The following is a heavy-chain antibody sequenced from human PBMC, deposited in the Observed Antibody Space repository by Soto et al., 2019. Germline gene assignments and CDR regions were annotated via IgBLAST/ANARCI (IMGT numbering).Heavy chain of an antibody. CDR1: GFTFSEYQ. J-gene: IGHJ6*03. Sequence: GGSLRLSCAASGFTFSEYQMSWIRQAPGKGLEWVSYISSSGSAIYYADSVKGRFTSSRDNARNSLYLQMNSLRAEDTAVYYCARDSEYYDVLTGSYSDYYYMDVWGKGTTVTVSS. CDR2: ISSSGSAI. CDR3: ARDSEYYDVLTGSYSDYYYMDV. D-gene: IGHD3-9*01. V-gene: IGHV3-11*01.